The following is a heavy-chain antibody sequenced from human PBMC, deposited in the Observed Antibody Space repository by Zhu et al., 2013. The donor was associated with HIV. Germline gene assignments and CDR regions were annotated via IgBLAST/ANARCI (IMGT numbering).Heavy chain of an antibody. CDR3: ARERPSSLDY. J-gene: IGHJ4*02. CDR2: MNPNSGNT. CDR1: GGTFSSYT. V-gene: IGHV1-8*02. Sequence: QVQLVQSGAEMKKPGSSVKVSCKASGGTFSSYTINWVRQAPGQGLEWMGWMNPNSGNTGYAQKFQGRVTMTRNTSISTAYMELSSLRSEDTAVYYCARERPSSLDYWGQGTLVTVSS. D-gene: IGHD6-6*01.